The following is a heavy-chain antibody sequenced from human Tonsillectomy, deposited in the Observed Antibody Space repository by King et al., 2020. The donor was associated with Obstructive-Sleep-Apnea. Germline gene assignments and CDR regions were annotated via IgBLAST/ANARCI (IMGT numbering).Heavy chain of an antibody. D-gene: IGHD4-17*01. CDR3: ARAPLLTVDGENAFNV. V-gene: IGHV1-69*01. CDR2: IIPNSGTA. J-gene: IGHJ3*01. CDR1: GGTLSNYG. Sequence: VQLVESGAEVKRPGSSVKVSCETPGGTLSNYGFSWVRQAPGHGLEWMGGIIPNSGTANYAQKFQGRLRMTADESTTTAYMELSSLRSDDTAVYYCARAPLLTVDGENAFNVWGQGTLVTVSS.